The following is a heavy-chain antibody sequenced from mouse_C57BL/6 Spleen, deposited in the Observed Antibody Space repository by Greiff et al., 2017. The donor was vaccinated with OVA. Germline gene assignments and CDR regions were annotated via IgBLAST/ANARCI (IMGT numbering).Heavy chain of an antibody. CDR2: IDPETGGT. D-gene: IGHD3-3*01. CDR3: TRWGTMDY. Sequence: VQLQQSGAELVRPGASVTLSCKASGYTFTDYEMHWVKQTPVHGLEWIGAIDPETGGTAYNQKFKGKAILTADKSSSTAYMELRSLTSEDSAVYYCTRWGTMDYWGQGTSVTVSS. CDR1: GYTFTDYE. V-gene: IGHV1-15*01. J-gene: IGHJ4*01.